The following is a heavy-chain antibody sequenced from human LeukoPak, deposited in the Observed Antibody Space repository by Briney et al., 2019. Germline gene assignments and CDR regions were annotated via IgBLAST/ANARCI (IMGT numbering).Heavy chain of an antibody. J-gene: IGHJ4*02. V-gene: IGHV3-30*04. CDR1: GFTFSSYA. D-gene: IGHD4-17*01. CDR3: ARGEGSGLDDYGDSNFDY. Sequence: PGGSLRLYCAASGFTFSSYAMHWVRQAPGKGLEWVAVISYDGSNKYYADSVKGRFTISRDNSKNTLYLQMNSLRAEDTAVYYCARGEGSGLDDYGDSNFDYWGQGTLVTVSS. CDR2: ISYDGSNK.